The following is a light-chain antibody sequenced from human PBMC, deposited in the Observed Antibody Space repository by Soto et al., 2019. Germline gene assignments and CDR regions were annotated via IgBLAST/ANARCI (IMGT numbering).Light chain of an antibody. Sequence: AIQMTQSPSSLSASVGDRVTITCRASQVIRNDLGWYQQKPGKAPKLLIYGASNLQSGVPSRFSGSGSGADFTLTITSLQPEDFATYYCLHDHNYPRTFGQGTKVDIK. CDR3: LHDHNYPRT. CDR2: GAS. V-gene: IGKV1-6*01. J-gene: IGKJ1*01. CDR1: QVIRND.